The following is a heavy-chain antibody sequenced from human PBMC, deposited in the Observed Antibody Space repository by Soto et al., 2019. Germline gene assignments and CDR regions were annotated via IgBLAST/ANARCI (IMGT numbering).Heavy chain of an antibody. CDR2: IYTSGST. D-gene: IGHD3-9*01. Sequence: TSETLSLTCTVSGGSISSYYWSWIRQPAGKGLEWIGRIYTSGSTNYNPSLKSRVTMSVDTSKNQFSLKLSSVTAADTAVYYCARDQSNYDILMSNWFDPWGQGTLVTVSS. V-gene: IGHV4-4*07. CDR3: ARDQSNYDILMSNWFDP. J-gene: IGHJ5*02. CDR1: GGSISSYY.